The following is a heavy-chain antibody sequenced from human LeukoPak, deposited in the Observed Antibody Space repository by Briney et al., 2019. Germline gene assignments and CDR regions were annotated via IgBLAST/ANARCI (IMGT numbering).Heavy chain of an antibody. Sequence: GGSLRLSCAASGFIFSTYAMGGVRQAPGKGLEWVSSITGSGANTYYADSVKGRFTISRDNSKNTLYLQMTSLRADDTALYYCAKGHSLGGFDYWGQGTLVTVSS. D-gene: IGHD6-13*01. V-gene: IGHV3-23*01. CDR1: GFIFSTYA. CDR2: ITGSGANT. CDR3: AKGHSLGGFDY. J-gene: IGHJ4*02.